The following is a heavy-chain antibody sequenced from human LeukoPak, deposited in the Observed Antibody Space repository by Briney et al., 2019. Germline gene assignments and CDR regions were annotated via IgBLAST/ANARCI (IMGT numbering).Heavy chain of an antibody. CDR2: ITARADSI. Sequence: GGSLRLSCAASGITFSNDAMSWVRQAPGKGLEWVSGITARADSIYYADSVKGRVTISRDNSKNTLFLQLNSLRAEDAAVYYCAKTYMWSIDAFHIWGQGTMVTVSS. D-gene: IGHD2-8*02. CDR3: AKTYMWSIDAFHI. J-gene: IGHJ3*02. V-gene: IGHV3-23*01. CDR1: GITFSNDA.